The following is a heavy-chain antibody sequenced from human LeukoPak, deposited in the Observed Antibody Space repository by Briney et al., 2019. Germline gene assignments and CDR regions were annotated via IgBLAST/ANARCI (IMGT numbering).Heavy chain of an antibody. Sequence: NYWMSWIRQPPGKGLEWIGYIYYSGSTYYNPSLKSRVTISVDTSKNQFSLKLSSVTAADTAVYYCARDSGYDLPGPNWFDPWGQGTLVTVSS. J-gene: IGHJ5*02. CDR1: NYW. V-gene: IGHV4-30-4*01. CDR3: ARDSGYDLPGPNWFDP. D-gene: IGHD5-12*01. CDR2: IYYSGST.